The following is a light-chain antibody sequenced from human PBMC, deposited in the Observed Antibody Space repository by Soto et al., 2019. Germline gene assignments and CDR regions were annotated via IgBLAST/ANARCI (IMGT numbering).Light chain of an antibody. J-gene: IGLJ2*01. CDR2: QDI. CDR3: QSFDRSIVV. CDR1: KLGDKY. V-gene: IGLV3-1*01. Sequence: SYELTQPPSVSVSPGQTASITCSGDKLGDKYACWYQQKPGQSPVLVIYQDIKRPSGIPERFSGSNSGNTATLTISGTQAMDEGDYYCQSFDRSIVVFGGGTKLTVL.